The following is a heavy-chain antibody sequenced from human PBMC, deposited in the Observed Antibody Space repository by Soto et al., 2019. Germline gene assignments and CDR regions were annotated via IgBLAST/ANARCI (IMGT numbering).Heavy chain of an antibody. J-gene: IGHJ5*02. V-gene: IGHV2-5*01. Sequence: SGPTLVNPTQTLTLTCTFSGFSLTTSGVGVAWIRQPPGKALEWLTVIFWNDDKQYSPSLKSRLTITKDTPKNQVVLTMTNMDPADTVTYYCVRRLIITPRQVVNCFDPWGQGTLVTVSS. CDR2: IFWNDDK. CDR1: GFSLTTSGVG. CDR3: VRRLIITPRQVVNCFDP. D-gene: IGHD2-15*01.